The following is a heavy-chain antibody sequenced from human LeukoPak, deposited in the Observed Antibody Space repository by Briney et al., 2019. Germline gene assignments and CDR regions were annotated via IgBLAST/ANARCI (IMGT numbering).Heavy chain of an antibody. V-gene: IGHV3-23*01. J-gene: IGHJ3*02. CDR3: ARQPAGYSYGAGAFDI. CDR1: GFGSKNYA. CDR2: ISATGVNT. D-gene: IGHD5-18*01. Sequence: GGSLRLSCTTSGFGSKNYAMSWVRLAPGKGLEWVSIISATGVNTYYADSVKGRFTISRDNSKNTLYLQMNSLRAEDTAVYYCARQPAGYSYGAGAFDIWGQGTMVTVSS.